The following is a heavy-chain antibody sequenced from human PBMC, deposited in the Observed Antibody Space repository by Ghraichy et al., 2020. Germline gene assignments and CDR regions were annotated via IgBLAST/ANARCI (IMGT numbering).Heavy chain of an antibody. V-gene: IGHV4-59*01. D-gene: IGHD1-26*01. CDR3: ARDPGGSYEDY. CDR2: IYYSGST. Sequence: SETLSLTCTVSGGSISSYYWSWIRQPPGKGLEWIGYIYYSGSTNYNPSLKSRVTISVDTSKNQFSLKLSSVTAADTAVYYCARDPGGSYEDYWGQGTLVTVSS. CDR1: GGSISSYY. J-gene: IGHJ4*02.